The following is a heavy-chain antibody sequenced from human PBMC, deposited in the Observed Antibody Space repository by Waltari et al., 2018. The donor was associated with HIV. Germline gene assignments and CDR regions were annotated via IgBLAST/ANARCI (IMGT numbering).Heavy chain of an antibody. V-gene: IGHV1-3*01. CDR1: GYTSTSYA. Sequence: QVQLVQSGAEVKKPGDSVKVSCRASGYTSTSYAMHWVRQAPGQRLEWMGWINAGNGNTKYSQKFQGRVTITRDTSASTAYMELSSLRSEDTAVYYCARDLVVRGVKGGWFDPWGQGTLVTVSS. CDR3: ARDLVVRGVKGGWFDP. J-gene: IGHJ5*02. CDR2: INAGNGNT. D-gene: IGHD3-10*01.